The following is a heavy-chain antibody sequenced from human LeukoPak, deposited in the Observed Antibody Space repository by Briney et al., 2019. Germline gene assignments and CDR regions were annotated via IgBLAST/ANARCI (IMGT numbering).Heavy chain of an antibody. J-gene: IGHJ3*02. Sequence: ASVKVSCKASGYTFTGYYMHWVRQAPGQGLEWMGWINPNSGGTNYAQKFQGRVTMTRDTSISTAYMELSRLRSDDTAVYYCARGTTYYYDSSGYYEGLGSAFDIWGQGTMVTVSS. V-gene: IGHV1-2*02. CDR3: ARGTTYYYDSSGYYEGLGSAFDI. CDR1: GYTFTGYY. CDR2: INPNSGGT. D-gene: IGHD3-22*01.